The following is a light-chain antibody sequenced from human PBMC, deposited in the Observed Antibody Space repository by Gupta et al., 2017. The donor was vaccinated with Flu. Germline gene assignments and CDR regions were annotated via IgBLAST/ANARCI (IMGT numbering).Light chain of an antibody. CDR3: AAWDDSLSGRV. Sequence: RVTISCSGSNSTIGNNYVDSYHHRPRTAPNLLIYRNYRRHSGVPDRFSGSKSGTSASLAISGLRSEEEADYYCAAWDDSLSGRVFGGGTKLTVL. V-gene: IGLV1-47*01. CDR1: NSTIGNNY. J-gene: IGLJ3*02. CDR2: RNY.